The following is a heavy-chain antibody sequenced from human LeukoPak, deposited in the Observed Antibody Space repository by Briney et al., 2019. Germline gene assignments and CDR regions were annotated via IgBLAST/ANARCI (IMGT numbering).Heavy chain of an antibody. J-gene: IGHJ4*02. D-gene: IGHD3-10*01. Sequence: GGSLRLSCVASGFTFSRDSMNWVRQAPGKGLEWVSYIDNTGGYIYYADSVKGRFTISRDNARNSLYLQMNNLSAEDTAVYYCARDTSGSYTITYFDSWGQGALVTVSS. CDR3: ARDTSGSYTITYFDS. CDR1: GFTFSRDS. V-gene: IGHV3-21*01. CDR2: IDNTGGYI.